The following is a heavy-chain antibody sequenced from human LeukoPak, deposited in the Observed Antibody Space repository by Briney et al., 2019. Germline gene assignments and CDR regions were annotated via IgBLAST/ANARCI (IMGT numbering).Heavy chain of an antibody. D-gene: IGHD3-3*01. CDR1: GYTFISYG. CDR2: VSPFSHET. J-gene: IGHJ6*03. CDR3: ARDRPITISGETTFSYYYMDV. V-gene: IGHV1-18*01. Sequence: ASAKVSCKASGYTFISYGIGWVRQAPGQGLEWMGWVSPFSHETNYVEKIQGRVTMTTDRSANTAYMELRSLTSGDTAVYYCARDRPITISGETTFSYYYMDVWGKGTTVTVSS.